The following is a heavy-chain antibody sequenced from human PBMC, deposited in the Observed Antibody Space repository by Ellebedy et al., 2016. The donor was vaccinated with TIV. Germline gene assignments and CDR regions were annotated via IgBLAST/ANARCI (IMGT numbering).Heavy chain of an antibody. V-gene: IGHV3-23*01. J-gene: IGHJ3*01. D-gene: IGHD5-24*01. CDR1: GFTFSSNP. Sequence: GESLKISCAASGFTFSSNPMIWVRQAPGKGLECISYINSIGDTIHYADSVKGRFTISRDNSKNTLYLQMNSLRAEDTGIYYCAKDQIAGDGRWVFDLWGQGTMVTVSS. CDR3: AKDQIAGDGRWVFDL. CDR2: INSIGDTI.